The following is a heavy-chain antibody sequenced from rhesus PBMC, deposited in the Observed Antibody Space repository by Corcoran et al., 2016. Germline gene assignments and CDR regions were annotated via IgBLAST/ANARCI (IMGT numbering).Heavy chain of an antibody. Sequence: QVQLQESGPGLVKPSETLSLTCAVSGYSISGYYWSWIRQAPGKGLEWIGYITYSGSTSYNPPPKSRVTISRDTSKNQFSLKLSSVTAADTAVYYCARKVDWADYYDYWGQGVLVTVS. D-gene: IGHD3-34*01. V-gene: IGHV4-122*02. CDR2: ITYSGST. J-gene: IGHJ4*01. CDR3: ARKVDWADYYDY. CDR1: GYSISGYY.